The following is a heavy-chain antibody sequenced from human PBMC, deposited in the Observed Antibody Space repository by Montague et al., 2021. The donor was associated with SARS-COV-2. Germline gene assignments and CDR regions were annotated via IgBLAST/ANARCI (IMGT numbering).Heavy chain of an antibody. CDR2: IYYSGST. V-gene: IGHV4-59*13. Sequence: SETLPLTCTVSGGSISSYYWSWIRQPPGKGLEWIGYIYYSGSTNYNPSLKSRVTISVDTSKNQFSLKLSSVTAADTAVYYCARGLGDYWGQGTLVTVSS. CDR1: GGSISSYY. CDR3: ARGLGDY. D-gene: IGHD5/OR15-5a*01. J-gene: IGHJ4*02.